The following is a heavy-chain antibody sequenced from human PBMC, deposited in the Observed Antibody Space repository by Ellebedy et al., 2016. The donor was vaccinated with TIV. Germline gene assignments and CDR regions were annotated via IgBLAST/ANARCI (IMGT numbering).Heavy chain of an antibody. D-gene: IGHD1-1*01. J-gene: IGHJ4*02. CDR1: GFTFRSYA. Sequence: PGGSLRLSCAASGFTFRSYAMSRVRQAPGKGLEWVSAISGSGGRTYYADSVKGRFTISSDNSKNTLYLQMNSLRVEDTAVYYCAKDGRQDDSERHEYFDYWGQGTQVTVSS. V-gene: IGHV3-23*01. CDR3: AKDGRQDDSERHEYFDY. CDR2: ISGSGGRT.